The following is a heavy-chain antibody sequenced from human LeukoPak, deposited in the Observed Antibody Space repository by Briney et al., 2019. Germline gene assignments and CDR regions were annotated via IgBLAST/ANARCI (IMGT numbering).Heavy chain of an antibody. CDR3: VSPRGFSYGYFDY. Sequence: PSETLSLTCTVSGGSISSYHWSWIRQPPGKGLEWIGYISYSGSTNYSPSLKSRVTMLVDTSKNQFSLTLGSVSATDTAVYYCVSPRGFSYGYFDYWGQGTLVTVSS. D-gene: IGHD5-18*01. J-gene: IGHJ4*02. CDR1: GGSISSYH. V-gene: IGHV4-59*08. CDR2: ISYSGST.